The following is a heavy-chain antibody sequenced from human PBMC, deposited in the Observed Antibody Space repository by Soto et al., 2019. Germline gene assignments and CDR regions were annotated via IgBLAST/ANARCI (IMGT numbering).Heavy chain of an antibody. D-gene: IGHD1-1*01. V-gene: IGHV1-46*03. Sequence: QVQLVQSGAEVKKPGASVKVTCKASGYTFTSYYMHWVRQAPGQGLEWMGIINPSGGSSYAQKFQGRVTMTRDTSTSTVYMGVSSVTSEDTAVYYCARDRIPPKGATGYWYFDLWGRGTLVTVSS. CDR1: GYTFTSYY. CDR3: ARDRIPPKGATGYWYFDL. CDR2: INPSGGS. J-gene: IGHJ2*01.